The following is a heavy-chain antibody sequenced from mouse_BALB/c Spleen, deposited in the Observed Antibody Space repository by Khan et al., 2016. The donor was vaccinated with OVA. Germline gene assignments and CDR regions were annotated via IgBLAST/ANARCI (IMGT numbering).Heavy chain of an antibody. J-gene: IGHJ3*01. CDR3: ARRGGTAPFAY. D-gene: IGHD1-2*01. V-gene: IGHV5-15*02. CDR2: ISDLAYTI. CDR1: GFTFSDYG. Sequence: EVELVESGGGLVQPGGSRKLSCAASGFTFSDYGMAWVRQAPGKGPEWVAFISDLAYTIYYGDAVTGRFTISRENAKNTLYLEMSRLRAEDTAIYYGARRGGTAPFAYWGLGTLVTVAA.